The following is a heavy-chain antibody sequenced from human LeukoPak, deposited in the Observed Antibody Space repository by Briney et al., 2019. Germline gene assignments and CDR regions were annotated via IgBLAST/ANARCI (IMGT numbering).Heavy chain of an antibody. V-gene: IGHV3-48*03. Sequence: GGSLRLSCSGSGFTFISYEMNWVRQAPGKGLDWISFIDSSGSTIYYADSVKGRFTISRDNAKKSLYLQMNSLRVEDTAVYYCARDGILEWLLGWGQGTLVTVSS. J-gene: IGHJ4*02. CDR3: ARDGILEWLLG. CDR1: GFTFISYE. CDR2: IDSSGSTI. D-gene: IGHD3-3*01.